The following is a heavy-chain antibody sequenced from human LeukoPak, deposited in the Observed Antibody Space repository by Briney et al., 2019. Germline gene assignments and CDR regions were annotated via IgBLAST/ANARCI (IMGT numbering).Heavy chain of an antibody. CDR1: GGSIITTDDY. D-gene: IGHD5-24*01. V-gene: IGHV4-39*02. CDR3: AKLRGGVQLRGH. J-gene: IGHJ4*02. Sequence: SETLSLTCTVSGGSIITTDDYWGWIRHPPWQGLEWIATIRYGGNTYYNPSLKSRVAISVDTSKNHLSPKMTSVTAADTAVYCCAKLRGGVQLRGHWGQGTLVPVSS. CDR2: IRYGGNT.